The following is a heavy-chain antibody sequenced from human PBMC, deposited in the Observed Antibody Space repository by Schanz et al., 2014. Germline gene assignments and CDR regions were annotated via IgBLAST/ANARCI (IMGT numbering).Heavy chain of an antibody. CDR3: ARDGVDAAAGGNY. V-gene: IGHV1-46*01. CDR2: INPSGGST. CDR1: GYTFTSDS. Sequence: QVQLVQSGAEVKKPGASVKVSCKASGYTFTSDSMHWVRQAPGQGLEWMGMINPSGGSTTYAQKCQVRVTMTRDTSTSTVYMELSSLRSEDAAVYYCARDGVDAAAGGNYWGQGTLVTVSS. D-gene: IGHD6-13*01. J-gene: IGHJ4*02.